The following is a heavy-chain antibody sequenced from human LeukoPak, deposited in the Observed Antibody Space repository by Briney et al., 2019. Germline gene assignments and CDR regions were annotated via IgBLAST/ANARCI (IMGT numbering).Heavy chain of an antibody. CDR2: IYYSGST. CDR3: AREGIAARLGRGSSDAFDI. Sequence: SETLSLTCTVSGGSISSSSYYLGWIRQPPGKGLEWIGSIYYSGSTYYNPSLKSRVTISVDTSKNQFSLKLSSVTAADTAVYYCAREGIAARLGRGSSDAFDIWGQGTMVTVSS. D-gene: IGHD6-6*01. V-gene: IGHV4-39*07. J-gene: IGHJ3*02. CDR1: GGSISSSSYY.